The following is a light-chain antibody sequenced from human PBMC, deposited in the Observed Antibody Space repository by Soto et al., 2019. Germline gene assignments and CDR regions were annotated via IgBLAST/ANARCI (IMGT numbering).Light chain of an antibody. Sequence: DVQMTQSPSSLSASVGDSVTITCRASQAIAHYLAWYQQKPGKVPKLLIYDASTLQSGVPSRFIGSGARKDFTLTISSLQPEDFASYYCQRYNGAPGTFGQWTKVEIK. CDR3: QRYNGAPGT. CDR2: DAS. J-gene: IGKJ1*01. CDR1: QAIAHY. V-gene: IGKV1-27*01.